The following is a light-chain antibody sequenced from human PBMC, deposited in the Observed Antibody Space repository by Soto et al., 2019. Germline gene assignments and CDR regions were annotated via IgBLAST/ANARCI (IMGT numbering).Light chain of an antibody. CDR1: QGISTY. J-gene: IGKJ1*01. CDR2: AAS. CDR3: QQSYSTTWT. V-gene: IGKV1-39*01. Sequence: DIQITQSPASLSASVGDRVTITCLSSQGISTYLNWYHQKPGKAPKLLIYAASSLQSGVPSRFSGSGSETDLTLTISSLQPEDFATYSCQQSYSTTWTFGQGTKVDI.